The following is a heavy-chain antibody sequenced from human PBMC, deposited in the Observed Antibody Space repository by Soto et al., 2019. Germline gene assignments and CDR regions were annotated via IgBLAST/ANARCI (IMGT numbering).Heavy chain of an antibody. CDR3: ARDVRMVNDYYYGMDV. V-gene: IGHV4-31*03. J-gene: IGHJ6*02. CDR1: GGSISTGAYY. CDR2: IYYSGSP. Sequence: QVPLPESVPGLVKPSQTLSLPCSVSGGSISTGAYYWTWIRQHPGKGLEGIGYIYYSGSPYYYPSLMRRVILPVDTSKNQLSLKLRPVTAAATAVYFCARDVRMVNDYYYGMDVWGQGTTVTVSS. D-gene: IGHD3-10*02.